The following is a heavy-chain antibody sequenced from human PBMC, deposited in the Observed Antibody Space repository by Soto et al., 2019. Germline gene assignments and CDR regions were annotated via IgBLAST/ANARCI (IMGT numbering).Heavy chain of an antibody. CDR3: RRGPSGGFDH. D-gene: IGHD3-16*01. Sequence: GSVIPSCGASGSSFSNFEMHWARQTSEKGLEWVSGIGFDGDTNYLGSVKGRVTIYRENAKNSLFLHINSFRGGDTALQNYRRGPSGGFDHRGQGTRVTVTS. CDR1: GSSFSNFE. J-gene: IGHJ5*02. CDR2: IGFDGDT. V-gene: IGHV3-13*01.